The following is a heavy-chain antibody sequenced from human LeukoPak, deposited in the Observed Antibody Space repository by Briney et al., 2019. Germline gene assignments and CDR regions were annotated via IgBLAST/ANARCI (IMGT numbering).Heavy chain of an antibody. V-gene: IGHV1-69*06. J-gene: IGHJ3*02. CDR3: ARDLLQQLHAFDI. CDR1: GGTFSSYA. Sequence: SVKVSCKASGGTFSSYAISWVRQAPGQGLEWMGGIIPIFGTANYAQKFQGRVTITADKSTSTAYMELSSLRSEDTAVYYCARDLLQQLHAFDIWGQGTMVTVSS. CDR2: IIPIFGTA. D-gene: IGHD6-13*01.